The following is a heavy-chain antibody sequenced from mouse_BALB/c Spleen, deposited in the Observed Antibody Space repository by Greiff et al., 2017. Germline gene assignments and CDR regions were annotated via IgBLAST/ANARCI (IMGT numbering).Heavy chain of an antibody. J-gene: IGHJ4*01. D-gene: IGHD2-10*01. CDR2: INSNGGST. CDR1: GFTFSSYY. V-gene: IGHV5-6-2*01. Sequence: EVQGVESGGGLVKLGGSLKLSCAASGFTFSSYYMSWVRQTPEKRLELVAAINSNGGSTYYPDTVKGRFTISRDNAKNTLYLQMSSLKSEDTALYYCARRPPYYGNYGYAMDYWGQGTSVTVSS. CDR3: ARRPPYYGNYGYAMDY.